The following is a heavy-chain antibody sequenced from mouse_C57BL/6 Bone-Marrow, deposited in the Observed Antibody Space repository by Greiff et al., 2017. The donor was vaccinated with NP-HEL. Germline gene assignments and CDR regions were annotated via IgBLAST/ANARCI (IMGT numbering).Heavy chain of an antibody. V-gene: IGHV1-69*01. CDR3: ARPLPRGYFDV. CDR2: IDPSDSYT. Sequence: QVQLQQPGAELVMPGASVKLSCKASGYTFTSYWMHWVKQRPGQGLEWIGEIDPSDSYTNYNQKFKGKATLTVDKSSSTAYMELRSLTSEDTAVYYCARPLPRGYFDVWGTGTTVTVSS. J-gene: IGHJ1*03. D-gene: IGHD2-10*01. CDR1: GYTFTSYW.